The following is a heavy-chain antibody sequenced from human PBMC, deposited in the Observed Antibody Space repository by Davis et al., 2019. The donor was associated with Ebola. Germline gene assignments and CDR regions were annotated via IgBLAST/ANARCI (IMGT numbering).Heavy chain of an antibody. D-gene: IGHD6-13*01. CDR1: GYTFTGYY. J-gene: IGHJ4*02. V-gene: IGHV1-2*02. CDR3: ARDGSGAAAHLDY. Sequence: ASVKVSCKASGYTFTGYYMPWVRQAPGQGLEWMGWINPNSGGTNYAQKFQGRVTMTRDTSTSTVYMELSSLRSEDTAVYYCARDGSGAAAHLDYWGQGTLVTVSS. CDR2: INPNSGGT.